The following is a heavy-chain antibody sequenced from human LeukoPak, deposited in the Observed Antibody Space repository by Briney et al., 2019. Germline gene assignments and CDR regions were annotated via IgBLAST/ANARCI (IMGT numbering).Heavy chain of an antibody. D-gene: IGHD2-2*01. CDR1: GFTFSSYA. CDR3: AKDQRIVVVPAAPPDAFDI. CDR2: ISGSGGST. V-gene: IGHV3-23*01. Sequence: PGGSLRLSCAASGFTFSSYAMSWVRQAPGKGLEWVSAISGSGGSTYYADSVKGRFTISRDNSKNTLYLQMNSLRAEDTAVYYCAKDQRIVVVPAAPPDAFDIWGQGTMVTVSS. J-gene: IGHJ3*02.